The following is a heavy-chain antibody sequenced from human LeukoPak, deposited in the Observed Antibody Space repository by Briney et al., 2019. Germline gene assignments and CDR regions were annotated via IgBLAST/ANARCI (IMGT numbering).Heavy chain of an antibody. Sequence: ASVKVSCKASGYTFTSYDINWVRQATGQGLEWMGWMNPNSGNRGYAQKFQGRVTITRNTSISTAYMELSSLRSEDTAVYYCARAPWALGYSYGSDYWGQGTLVTVSS. CDR2: MNPNSGNR. D-gene: IGHD5-18*01. V-gene: IGHV1-8*03. CDR3: ARAPWALGYSYGSDY. J-gene: IGHJ4*02. CDR1: GYTFTSYD.